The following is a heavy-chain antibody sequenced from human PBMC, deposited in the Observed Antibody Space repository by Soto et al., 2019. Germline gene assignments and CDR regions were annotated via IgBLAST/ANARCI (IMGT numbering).Heavy chain of an antibody. CDR2: IYYSGST. Sequence: SETLSLTCTVSGGSISSYYWSWIRQPPGKGLEWIGYIYYSGSTNYNPSLKSRVTISVDTAKNQFSLKLSSVTAADTAVYYCARHVEITIWAFYFNDTEVWG. V-gene: IGHV4-59*08. CDR3: ARHVEITIWAFYFNDTEV. D-gene: IGHD3-3*01. CDR1: GGSISSYY. J-gene: IGHJ6*03.